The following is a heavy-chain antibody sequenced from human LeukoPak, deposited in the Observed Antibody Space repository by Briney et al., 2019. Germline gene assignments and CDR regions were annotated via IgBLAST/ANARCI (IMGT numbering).Heavy chain of an antibody. CDR1: GGSITSKC. CDR3: ARNASDSGTSYFDY. CDR2: IFYSGSS. J-gene: IGHJ4*02. V-gene: IGHV4-59*08. Sequence: SETLSLTCSVSGGSITSKCWTWIRQSPGKGLEWVGNIFYSGSSNYNPSLKSRVSMSIDTSKSQVSLRLGSVTAADTAVYYCARNASDSGTSYFDYWGQGTLVTVSS. D-gene: IGHD1-26*01.